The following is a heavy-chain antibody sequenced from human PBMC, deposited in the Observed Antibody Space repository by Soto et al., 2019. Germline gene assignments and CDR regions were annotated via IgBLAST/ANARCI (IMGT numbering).Heavy chain of an antibody. CDR1: VDSITTYY. CDR2: IDTSGNT. J-gene: IGHJ6*02. Sequence: SETLSLTCTVSVDSITTYYWSWIRQPAGKGLEWIGRIDTSGNTNYNPSLKSRVTMSVDTSKKQFSLKLTAVTAADTAVYYCARYSNNWFQTEGMDVWGQGTTVTVSS. V-gene: IGHV4-4*07. D-gene: IGHD6-13*01. CDR3: ARYSNNWFQTEGMDV.